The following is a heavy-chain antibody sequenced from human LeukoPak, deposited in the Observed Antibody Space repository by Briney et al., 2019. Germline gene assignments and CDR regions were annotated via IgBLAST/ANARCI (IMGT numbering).Heavy chain of an antibody. Sequence: GGSLRLSCAASGFTFSDYAMNWVRQAPGKGLEWVSGVKSNGAGTNYADSVKGRFTISRDNSKNTLFLQMNSLRAEDTAVYYCAKDTWYNNGRAHALDIWGQGTMLSVSS. J-gene: IGHJ3*02. D-gene: IGHD6-19*01. CDR3: AKDTWYNNGRAHALDI. CDR1: GFTFSDYA. CDR2: VKSNGAGT. V-gene: IGHV3-23*01.